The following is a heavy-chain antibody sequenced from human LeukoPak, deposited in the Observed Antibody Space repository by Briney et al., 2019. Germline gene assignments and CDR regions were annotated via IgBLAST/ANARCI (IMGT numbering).Heavy chain of an antibody. CDR3: ARSLPGSAFDI. CDR2: IGTAGDT. V-gene: IGHV3-13*01. J-gene: IGHJ3*02. Sequence: PGGSLRLSCAASGFTFSSYDMHWVRHATGKGLEWVSAIGTAGDTYYPGSVKGRFTISRENAKNSLYLQMNSLRAGDTAVYYCARSLPGSAFDIWGQGTMVTVSS. D-gene: IGHD2-15*01. CDR1: GFTFSSYD.